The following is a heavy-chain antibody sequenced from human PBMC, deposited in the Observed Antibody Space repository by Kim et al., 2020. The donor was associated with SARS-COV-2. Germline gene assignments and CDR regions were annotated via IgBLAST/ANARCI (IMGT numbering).Heavy chain of an antibody. CDR2: ISYDGSNK. CDR1: GFTFSSYG. D-gene: IGHD3-3*02. Sequence: GGSLRLSCAASGFTFSSYGMHWVRQAPGKGLEWVAVISYDGSNKYYADSVKGRFTISRDNSKNTLYLQMNSLRAEDTAVYYCAKEVPISWGQGTLVTVSS. CDR3: AKEVPIS. V-gene: IGHV3-30*18. J-gene: IGHJ4*02.